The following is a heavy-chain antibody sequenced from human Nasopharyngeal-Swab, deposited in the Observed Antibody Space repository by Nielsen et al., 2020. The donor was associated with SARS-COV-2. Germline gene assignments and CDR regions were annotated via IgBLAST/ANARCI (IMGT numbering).Heavy chain of an antibody. CDR1: GFTFCDYY. CDR2: ISSSGSTI. V-gene: IGHV3-11*01. D-gene: IGHD3-22*01. Sequence: GGSLRLSCASSGFTFCDYYMIWIRPAPGKGLEWVSYISSSGSTIYYADSVKGRFTISRDNAKNSLYLQMNRLRAEDTAVYYCARDNRTMIAQIGAFDIWGQGTMVTVSS. J-gene: IGHJ3*02. CDR3: ARDNRTMIAQIGAFDI.